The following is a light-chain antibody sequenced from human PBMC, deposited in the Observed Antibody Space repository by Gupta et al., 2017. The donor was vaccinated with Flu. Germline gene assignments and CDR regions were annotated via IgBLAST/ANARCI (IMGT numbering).Light chain of an antibody. CDR1: QDISNY. J-gene: IGKJ4*01. CDR2: DAS. V-gene: IGKV1-33*01. CDR3: QQYYNLPRT. Sequence: PSSLSASVGDRVTITCQASQDISNYLNWYQQKPGKAPKLLIYDASNLETGVPSRFSGSGSGTDFTFTISSLQPEDIATYYCQQYYNLPRTFGGGTKVEIK.